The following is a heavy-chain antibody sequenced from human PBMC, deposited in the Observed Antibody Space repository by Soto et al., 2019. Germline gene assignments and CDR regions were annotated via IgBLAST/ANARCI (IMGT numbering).Heavy chain of an antibody. CDR1: GGTFSSYA. J-gene: IGHJ6*02. Sequence: SVKVSCKASGGTFSSYAISCVRQAPGQGLEWMGGIIPIFGTANYAQKFQGRVTITADKSTSTAYMELSSLRSEDTAVYYCARVYYGSGSHHWYYGMDVWGQGTTVTVSS. CDR3: ARVYYGSGSHHWYYGMDV. D-gene: IGHD3-10*01. CDR2: IIPIFGTA. V-gene: IGHV1-69*06.